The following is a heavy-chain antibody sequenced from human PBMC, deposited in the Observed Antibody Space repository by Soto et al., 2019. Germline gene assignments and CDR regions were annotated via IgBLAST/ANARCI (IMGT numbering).Heavy chain of an antibody. V-gene: IGHV4-59*08. D-gene: IGHD2-2*01. J-gene: IGHJ5*02. CDR1: GGSISSYY. Sequence: SETLSLTCTVSGGSISSYYWSWIRQPPGKGLEWIGYIYYSGSTNYNPSLKSRVTISVDTSKNQFSLKLSSVTAADTAVYYCARLTEAIVVVPAAMDEGRNWFDPWGQGTLVTVSS. CDR2: IYYSGST. CDR3: ARLTEAIVVVPAAMDEGRNWFDP.